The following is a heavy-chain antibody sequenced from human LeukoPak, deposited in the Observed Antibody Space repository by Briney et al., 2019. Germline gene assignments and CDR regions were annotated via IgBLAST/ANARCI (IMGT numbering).Heavy chain of an antibody. CDR2: IIPILGIA. J-gene: IGHJ5*02. CDR1: GGTFSSYT. V-gene: IGHV1-69*02. D-gene: IGHD2-2*01. CDR3: ASDPRYCSSTSCYRP. Sequence: SVKVSCKASGGTFSSYTISWVRQAPGQGLEWMGRIIPILGIANYAQKFQGRVTITADKTTSTAYMEMSSLRSEDTAVYYCASDPRYCSSTSCYRPWGQGTLVTVSS.